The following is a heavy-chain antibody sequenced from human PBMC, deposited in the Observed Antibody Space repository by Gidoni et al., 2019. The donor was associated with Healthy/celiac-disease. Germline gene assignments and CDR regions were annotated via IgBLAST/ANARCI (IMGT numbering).Heavy chain of an antibody. CDR2: IGTAGDT. V-gene: IGHV3-13*04. Sequence: EVQLVESGGGLVQPGGSLRLSCAASGFTFSSYDMHWVRQATGKGLEWVSAIGTAGDTYYPGSVKGRFTISRENAKNSLYLQMNSLRAGDTAVYYCARGGVGANGYRGYYGMDVWGQGTTVTVSS. CDR1: GFTFSSYD. D-gene: IGHD1-26*01. J-gene: IGHJ6*02. CDR3: ARGGVGANGYRGYYGMDV.